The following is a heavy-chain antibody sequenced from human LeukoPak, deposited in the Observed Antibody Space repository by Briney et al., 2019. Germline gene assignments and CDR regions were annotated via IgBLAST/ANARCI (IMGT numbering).Heavy chain of an antibody. CDR1: GFPFRSYS. Sequence: GGSLRLFCAASGFPFRSYSMSWVPQAPGKGLEWGSAISGSGGSKFYADFVKGRFTISRDNPKNTLYLQMHSLSAEDTAVYYCAKDGNALAYCGGDCYSPEFRYWGQGTLVSVSS. CDR2: ISGSGGSK. D-gene: IGHD2-21*02. CDR3: AKDGNALAYCGGDCYSPEFRY. J-gene: IGHJ4*02. V-gene: IGHV3-23*01.